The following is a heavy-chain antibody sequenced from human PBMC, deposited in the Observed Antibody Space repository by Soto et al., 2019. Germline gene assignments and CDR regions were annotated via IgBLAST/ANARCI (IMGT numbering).Heavy chain of an antibody. Sequence: PGESLKISCNGSGYTFTSYWIGWVRQMPGKGLEWMGIIYPGDSDTRYSPSFQGQVTISADKSISTAYLQWSSLKASDTAMYYCARQGYMGGYSCGSYGMDVWGQGTTVTVSS. V-gene: IGHV5-51*01. CDR2: IYPGDSDT. D-gene: IGHD5-18*01. CDR3: ARQGYMGGYSCGSYGMDV. CDR1: GYTFTSYW. J-gene: IGHJ6*02.